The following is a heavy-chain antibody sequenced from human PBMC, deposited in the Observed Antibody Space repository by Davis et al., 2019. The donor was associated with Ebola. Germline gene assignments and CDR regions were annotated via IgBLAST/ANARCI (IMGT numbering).Heavy chain of an antibody. Sequence: GESLKISCEVSGFSVSGKYMSWVRQAPGKGPEWVAVFYTDARTYYADSVRGRFSISRDNSKNIVSLQMDSLGVEDTALYYCAKDNRNIWSEVWGQGTMVTVSS. J-gene: IGHJ3*01. V-gene: IGHV3-53*01. CDR1: GFSVSGKY. CDR2: FYTDART. D-gene: IGHD2/OR15-2a*01. CDR3: AKDNRNIWSEV.